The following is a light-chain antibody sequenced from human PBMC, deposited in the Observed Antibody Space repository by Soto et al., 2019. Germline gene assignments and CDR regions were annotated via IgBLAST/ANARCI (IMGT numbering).Light chain of an antibody. Sequence: DIQMTQSPSSLSASVGDRVTITCRASQSISSYLNWYQQRPGKAPNLLIFAASSLQSGVPSRFSGSGSGTDFTLTISSLQPEDFATYFCQRSYNSPPLTFGGGTKVEIK. V-gene: IGKV1-39*01. CDR1: QSISSY. CDR2: AAS. CDR3: QRSYNSPPLT. J-gene: IGKJ4*01.